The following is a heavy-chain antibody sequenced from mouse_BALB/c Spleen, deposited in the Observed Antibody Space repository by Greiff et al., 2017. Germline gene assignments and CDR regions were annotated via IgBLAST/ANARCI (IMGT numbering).Heavy chain of an antibody. Sequence: VQLQQSGPELGKPGASVKISCKASGYSFTGYNMYWVKQSHRKSLEWIGYIDPYNGGTSYNQKSKGKATLTVDKSSSTAYMHLNSLTSEDSAIYYCARGDYDGTAMDYWGQGTSVTVSS. CDR1: GYSFTGYN. J-gene: IGHJ4*01. V-gene: IGHV1S135*01. CDR2: IDPYNGGT. D-gene: IGHD2-4*01. CDR3: ARGDYDGTAMDY.